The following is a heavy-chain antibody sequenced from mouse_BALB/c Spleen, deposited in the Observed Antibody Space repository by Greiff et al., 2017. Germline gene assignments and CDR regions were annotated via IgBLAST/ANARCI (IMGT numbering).Heavy chain of an antibody. V-gene: IGHV2-9*02. Sequence: QVQLQQSGPGLVAPSQSLSITCTVSGFSLTSYGVHWVRQPPGKGLEWLGVIWAGGSTNYNSALMSRLSISKDNSKSQVFLKMNSLQTDDTAMYYCARDQEVLYYAMDYWGQGTSVTVSS. CDR2: IWAGGST. D-gene: IGHD3-2*02. CDR1: GFSLTSYG. J-gene: IGHJ4*01. CDR3: ARDQEVLYYAMDY.